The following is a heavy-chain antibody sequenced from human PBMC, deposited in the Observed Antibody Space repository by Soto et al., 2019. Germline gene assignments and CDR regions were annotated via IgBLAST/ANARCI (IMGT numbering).Heavy chain of an antibody. CDR3: ARGYCSATSCTAPGY. CDR1: GGSINNSSHY. D-gene: IGHD2-2*01. Sequence: QLQLQESGPGLVKPSETLSLTCSVSGGSINNSSHYWAWIRQPTGKGREGIGSVYSSGTTYYNPSLKRRVTMSVATSKNHFSLNLQSVTAADTATYYCARGYCSATSCTAPGYWGQGTLVSVSS. V-gene: IGHV4-39*02. CDR2: VYSSGTT. J-gene: IGHJ4*02.